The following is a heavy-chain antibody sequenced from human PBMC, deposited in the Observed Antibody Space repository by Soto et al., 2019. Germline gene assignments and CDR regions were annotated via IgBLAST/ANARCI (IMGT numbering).Heavy chain of an antibody. Sequence: EVQLVESGGGLVQPGGSLRLSCAASGFTFSSYWMHWVRQAPGKGLVWVSRINSDGSSTSYADSVKGRFTISRDNAKNTGDLQMNRLRAEDTAVYYCARTSLVVPAATREDYWGQGTLVTVSS. V-gene: IGHV3-74*01. J-gene: IGHJ4*02. D-gene: IGHD2-15*01. CDR3: ARTSLVVPAATREDY. CDR2: INSDGSST. CDR1: GFTFSSYW.